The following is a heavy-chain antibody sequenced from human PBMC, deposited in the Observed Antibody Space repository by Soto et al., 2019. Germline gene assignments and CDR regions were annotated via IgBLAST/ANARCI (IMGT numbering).Heavy chain of an antibody. V-gene: IGHV1-69*02. CDR3: ATGALTFGGVLNA. CDR1: GATFSSST. D-gene: IGHD3-16*01. CDR2: IIPMFGIT. Sequence: QVQLVQSGADVKKPGSSVKVSCTASGATFSSSTFTWVRQAPGQGLEWMGRIIPMFGITNSAQKFQGRLGITADESTNTVFMDMSSLRSDDTAIYYCATGALTFGGVLNAWGQGTLVTVSS. J-gene: IGHJ4*02.